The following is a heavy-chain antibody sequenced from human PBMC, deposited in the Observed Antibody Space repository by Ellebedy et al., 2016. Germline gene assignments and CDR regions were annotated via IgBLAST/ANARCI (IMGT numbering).Heavy chain of an antibody. V-gene: IGHV3-74*03. CDR3: ASSRVYYGSGSIGGY. J-gene: IGHJ4*02. Sequence: GGSLRLSCAASGFTFSSYWMHWVRQGPGKGLVWVSGIERDGSRTTYADSVKGRFTISRDNAKNTLYLQMNSLRAEDTAVYYCASSRVYYGSGSIGGYWGQGTLVTVSS. D-gene: IGHD3-10*01. CDR1: GFTFSSYW. CDR2: IERDGSRT.